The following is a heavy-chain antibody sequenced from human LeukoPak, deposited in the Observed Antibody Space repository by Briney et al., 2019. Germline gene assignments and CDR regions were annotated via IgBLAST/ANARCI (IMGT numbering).Heavy chain of an antibody. D-gene: IGHD2-2*01. CDR1: GFTFSSYA. CDR2: ISGSGGST. J-gene: IGHJ5*02. CDR3: AKDIGRGYCSSTSCRAFDP. Sequence: GGSLRLSCAAFGFTFSSYAMSWVRQAPGKGLEWVSAISGSGGSTYYADSVKGRFTISRDNSKNTLYLQMNSLRAEDTAVYYCAKDIGRGYCSSTSCRAFDPWGQGTLVTVSS. V-gene: IGHV3-23*01.